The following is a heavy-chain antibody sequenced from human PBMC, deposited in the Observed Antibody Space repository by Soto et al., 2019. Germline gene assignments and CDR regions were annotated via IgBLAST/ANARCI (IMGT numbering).Heavy chain of an antibody. Sequence: QVQLVESGGGVVQPERSLRLSCVATGLTFSNYGIHWVRQAPGRGLEWVAVIWHDGSQKYSADSVRGRFTISRDNSNNTVYLQMNSLRAEDTAVYYCEGRDDPFHVWGQGTMVTVSS. CDR3: EGRDDPFHV. V-gene: IGHV3-33*01. CDR2: IWHDGSQK. J-gene: IGHJ3*01. CDR1: GLTFSNYG.